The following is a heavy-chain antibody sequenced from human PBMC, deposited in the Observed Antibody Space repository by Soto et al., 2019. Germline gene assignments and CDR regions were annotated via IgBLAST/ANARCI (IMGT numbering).Heavy chain of an antibody. CDR3: ARVGCSSTSCYPVMDV. D-gene: IGHD2-2*01. V-gene: IGHV1-69*13. Sequence: GASVKVSCKASGGTFSSYAISWVRQAPGQGLEWMGGIIPIFGTANYAQKFHGRVTITADESTSTAYMELSSLRSEDTAVHYCARVGCSSTSCYPVMDVWGQGTTVTVSS. CDR2: IIPIFGTA. J-gene: IGHJ6*02. CDR1: GGTFSSYA.